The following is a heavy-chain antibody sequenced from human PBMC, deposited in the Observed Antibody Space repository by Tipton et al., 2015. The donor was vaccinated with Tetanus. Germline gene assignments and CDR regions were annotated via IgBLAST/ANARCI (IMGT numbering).Heavy chain of an antibody. CDR3: ARSFFDGSGYKIVN. CDR2: INYSGTT. Sequence: TLSLTCAVYGGSFSGYYWNWIRQPPGKGLEWIGEINYSGTTNYNPSLKSRVTMSVDTSKNQFSLQLSSMTAADTAVVFCARSFFDGSGYKIVNWGQGTLVTVSS. J-gene: IGHJ4*02. V-gene: IGHV4-34*01. D-gene: IGHD3-22*01. CDR1: GGSFSGYY.